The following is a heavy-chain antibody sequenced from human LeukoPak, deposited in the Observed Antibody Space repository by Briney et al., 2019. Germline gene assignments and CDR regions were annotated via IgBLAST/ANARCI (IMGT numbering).Heavy chain of an antibody. CDR2: ISGSGGST. J-gene: IGHJ4*02. CDR3: ARATGSYYSLGY. V-gene: IGHV3-23*01. CDR1: GFTFSSYA. D-gene: IGHD1-26*01. Sequence: QSGGSLRLSCAASGFTFSSYAMSWVRQAPGKGLEWVSAISGSGGSTYYADSVKGRFTVSRDNAKNTLYLQMNSLRAEDTAVYYCARATGSYYSLGYWGQGALVTVSS.